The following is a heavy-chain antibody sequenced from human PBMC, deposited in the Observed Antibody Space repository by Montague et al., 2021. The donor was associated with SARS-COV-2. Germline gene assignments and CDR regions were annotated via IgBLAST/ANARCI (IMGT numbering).Heavy chain of an antibody. J-gene: IGHJ5*02. CDR3: ARDQGLRGWFDP. V-gene: IGHV4-34*01. Sequence: SETLSLTCAVYGGSFSDYKWTWIRQSPGKGLEWIGQISHSGSANYNPSLKSRVTISVDTSKNQFSLKLSSVTAADTAVYFCARDQGLRGWFDPWGQGTLVAVSS. CDR2: ISHSGSA. CDR1: GGSFSDYK.